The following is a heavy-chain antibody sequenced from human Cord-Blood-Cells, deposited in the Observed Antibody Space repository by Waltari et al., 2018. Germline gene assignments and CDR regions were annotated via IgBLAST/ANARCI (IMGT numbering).Heavy chain of an antibody. Sequence: QVQLVESGGGVVQPGRSLRLSCAASGFTFSSYAMHWVRQAPGKGLEWVAVISYDGSNKYYADSVKGRFTISRDNSKNTLYLQRNSLRAEDTAVYYCARAYTAMVTGAFDIWGQGTMVTVSS. CDR2: ISYDGSNK. V-gene: IGHV3-30-3*01. CDR1: GFTFSSYA. D-gene: IGHD5-18*01. J-gene: IGHJ3*02. CDR3: ARAYTAMVTGAFDI.